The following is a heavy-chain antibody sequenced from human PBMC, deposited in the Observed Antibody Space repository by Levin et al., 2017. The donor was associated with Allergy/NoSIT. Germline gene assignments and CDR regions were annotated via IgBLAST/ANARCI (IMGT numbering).Heavy chain of an antibody. V-gene: IGHV1-69*13. Sequence: SVKVSCKASGGTFSSYAISWVRQAPGQGLEWMGGIIPIFGTANYAQKFQGRVTITADESTSTAYMELSSLRSEDTAVYYCARGRDSPRGLGYSYGYFDYWGQGTLVTVSS. CDR3: ARGRDSPRGLGYSYGYFDY. CDR2: IIPIFGTA. J-gene: IGHJ4*02. CDR1: GGTFSSYA. D-gene: IGHD5-18*01.